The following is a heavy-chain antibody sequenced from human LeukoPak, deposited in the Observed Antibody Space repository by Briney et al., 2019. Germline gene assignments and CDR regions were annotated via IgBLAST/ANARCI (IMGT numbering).Heavy chain of an antibody. J-gene: IGHJ5*02. Sequence: ASVKVSCKASGYTFTGYYMHWVRQAPGQGLEWMGWINPNSGGTNYAQKFQGRVTMTRDTSISTAYIELSRLRSDDTAVYYCARARGIAAAGTLYNWFDPWGQGTLVTVSS. CDR1: GYTFTGYY. D-gene: IGHD6-13*01. CDR3: ARARGIAAAGTLYNWFDP. V-gene: IGHV1-2*02. CDR2: INPNSGGT.